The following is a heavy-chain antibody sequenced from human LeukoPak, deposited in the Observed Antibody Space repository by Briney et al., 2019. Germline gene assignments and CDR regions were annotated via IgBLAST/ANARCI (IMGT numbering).Heavy chain of an antibody. V-gene: IGHV3-9*03. D-gene: IGHD1-14*01. Sequence: GGSPRLSCAASGFTFDDYAMHWVRQAPGRGLEWVSGISWNSGSIGYADSVKGRFTISRDNAKNSLYLQMNSLRAEDMALYYCARAIPTGNAFDFWGQGTMVTVSS. CDR3: ARAIPTGNAFDF. J-gene: IGHJ3*01. CDR2: ISWNSGSI. CDR1: GFTFDDYA.